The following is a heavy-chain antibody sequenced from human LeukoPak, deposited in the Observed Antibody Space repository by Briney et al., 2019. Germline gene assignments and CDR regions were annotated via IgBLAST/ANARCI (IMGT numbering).Heavy chain of an antibody. CDR3: ARTRPVVVSPTGFDY. CDR2: IKQDGSEK. J-gene: IGHJ4*02. CDR1: GFTFSSYW. Sequence: GGSLRLSCAASGFTFSSYWMSWVRQAPGKGLEWVANIKQDGSEKYYVDSVKGRFTISRDNAKNSLYLQMNSLRAEDTAVYYCARTRPVVVSPTGFDYWAREPWSSSPQ. D-gene: IGHD3-22*01. V-gene: IGHV3-7*01.